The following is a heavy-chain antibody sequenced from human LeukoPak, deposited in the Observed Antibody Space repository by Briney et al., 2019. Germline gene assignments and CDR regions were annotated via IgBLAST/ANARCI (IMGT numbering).Heavy chain of an antibody. CDR3: ARDRVSTLYYYYGMDV. Sequence: PSQTLSLTCTVSGGSISGGDYYWSWIRQPPGKGLEWIGYIYYSGSTYYNPSLKSRVTISVDTSKNQFSLKLSSVTAADTAVYYCARDRVSTLYYYYGMDVWGQGTTVTVSS. V-gene: IGHV4-30-4*01. J-gene: IGHJ6*02. CDR2: IYYSGST. D-gene: IGHD2/OR15-2a*01. CDR1: GGSISGGDYY.